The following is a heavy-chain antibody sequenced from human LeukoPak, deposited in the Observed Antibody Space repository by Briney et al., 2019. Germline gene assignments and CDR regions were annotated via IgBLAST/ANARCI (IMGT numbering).Heavy chain of an antibody. J-gene: IGHJ4*02. CDR2: INPNSGNT. D-gene: IGHD3-22*01. Sequence: ASVKVSCKASGYTFTGYYMHWVRQAPGQGLEWMGWINPNSGNTGYAQKFQGRVTMTRNTSISTAYMELSSLRGEDTAVYYCGRSPYYYDYSGYYYEWGEFDYWGQGTLVTVSA. V-gene: IGHV1-8*02. CDR1: GYTFTGYY. CDR3: GRSPYYYDYSGYYYEWGEFDY.